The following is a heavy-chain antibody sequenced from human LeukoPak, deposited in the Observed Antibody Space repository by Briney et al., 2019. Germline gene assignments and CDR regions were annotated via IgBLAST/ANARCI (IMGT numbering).Heavy chain of an antibody. Sequence: PSGTLSLTCAVSGGSISSSNWWSWVRQPPGKGLEWIGEIYHSGSTNYNPSLKSRVTISVDKSKNQFSLKLSSVTAADTAVYYCARNLRYFDWPNMDVWGKGTTVTVSS. J-gene: IGHJ6*03. D-gene: IGHD3-9*01. CDR3: ARNLRYFDWPNMDV. CDR2: IYHSGST. CDR1: GGSISSSNW. V-gene: IGHV4-4*02.